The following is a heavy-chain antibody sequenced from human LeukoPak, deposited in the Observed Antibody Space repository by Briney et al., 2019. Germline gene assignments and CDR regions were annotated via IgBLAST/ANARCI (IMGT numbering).Heavy chain of an antibody. CDR1: GGSISSGSYY. CDR2: IYTSGST. V-gene: IGHV4-61*02. Sequence: SETLSLTCTVSGGSISSGSYYWSWIRQPAGKGLEWIGRIYTSGSTNYNPSLKSRVTISVDTSKNQFSLKLSSVTAADTAVYYCARGCSGGSCYYHTMDVWGKGTTVTISS. D-gene: IGHD2-15*01. J-gene: IGHJ6*03. CDR3: ARGCSGGSCYYHTMDV.